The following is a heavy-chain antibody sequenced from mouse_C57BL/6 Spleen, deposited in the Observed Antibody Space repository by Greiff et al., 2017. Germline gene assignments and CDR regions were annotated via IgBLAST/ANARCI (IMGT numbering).Heavy chain of an antibody. V-gene: IGHV5-9-1*02. Sequence: EVKLQESGEGLVKPGGSLKLSCAASGFTFSSYAMSWVRQTPEKRLEWVAYISSGGDYIYYADNVKGRFTISRDNARNTLYLQMSRLKSEDTAMYYCTRGGYYYGSSLYGYFDVWGTGTTVTVSS. D-gene: IGHD1-1*01. J-gene: IGHJ1*03. CDR2: ISSGGDYI. CDR3: TRGGYYYGSSLYGYFDV. CDR1: GFTFSSYA.